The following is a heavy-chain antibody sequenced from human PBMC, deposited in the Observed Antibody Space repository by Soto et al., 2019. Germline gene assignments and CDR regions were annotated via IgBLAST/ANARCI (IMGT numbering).Heavy chain of an antibody. CDR3: AREIVTAGGNNYFDP. D-gene: IGHD2-21*02. J-gene: IGHJ5*02. Sequence: SETLSLTCGVSGGTVAISHWWSWVRQSPGRGLEWIGNVYHTGDTNFNPSLQSRVTFSVDKSNNQFSLRLTSVTAADTAVYFCAREIVTAGGNNYFDPWGPGTLVTVSS. CDR2: VYHTGDT. CDR1: GGTVAISHW. V-gene: IGHV4-4*02.